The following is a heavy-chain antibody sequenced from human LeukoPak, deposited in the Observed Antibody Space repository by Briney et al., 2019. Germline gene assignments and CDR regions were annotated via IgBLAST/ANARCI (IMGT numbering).Heavy chain of an antibody. D-gene: IGHD2-15*01. V-gene: IGHV1-69*06. J-gene: IGHJ3*02. CDR2: IIPIFGTA. Sequence: SVKVSCKASGGTFSSYAISWVRQAPGQGLEWMGGIIPIFGTANYAQKFQGRVTITADKSTSTAYMELSSLRSEDTAVYYCAXXXXXXXXGSCYSGSAFDIWGQGTMVTVSS. CDR1: GGTFSSYA. CDR3: AXXXXXXXXGSCYSGSAFDI.